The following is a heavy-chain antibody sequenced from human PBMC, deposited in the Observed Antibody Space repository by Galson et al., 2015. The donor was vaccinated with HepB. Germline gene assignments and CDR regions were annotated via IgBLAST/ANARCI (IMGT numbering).Heavy chain of an antibody. CDR2: LYTGLST. CDR1: GFTVSSNY. Sequence: SLRLSCAASGFTVSSNYMSWVRQAPGKGLEWVSVLYTGLSTYYSDSVKGRFIISRDNSKNTLYLQMNSLRVEDTAGYYCAGDLALYNSAATGYWGRGTLVTVSS. D-gene: IGHD1-1*01. V-gene: IGHV3-66*01. CDR3: AGDLALYNSAATGY. J-gene: IGHJ4*02.